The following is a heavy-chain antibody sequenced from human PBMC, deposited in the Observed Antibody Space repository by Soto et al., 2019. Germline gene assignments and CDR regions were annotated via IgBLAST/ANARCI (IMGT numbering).Heavy chain of an antibody. CDR1: GFTFGDYA. Sequence: GCLRLSCTASGFTFGDYAMSWVRQAPGKGLEWVGSIRSKAYGGTTEYAASVKGRFTISRDDSKSIAYLQMNSLKTEDTAVYYCTSVSVVVPAGDAFDIWGQGTMVTVSS. D-gene: IGHD2-2*01. V-gene: IGHV3-49*04. J-gene: IGHJ3*02. CDR2: IRSKAYGGTT. CDR3: TSVSVVVPAGDAFDI.